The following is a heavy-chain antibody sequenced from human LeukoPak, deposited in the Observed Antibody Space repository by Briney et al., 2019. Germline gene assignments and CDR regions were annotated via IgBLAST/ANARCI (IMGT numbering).Heavy chain of an antibody. CDR1: GFTFSSYA. V-gene: IGHV3-23*01. J-gene: IGHJ4*02. CDR2: ISGSGGST. CDR3: AKGVGSGSYCEVDY. D-gene: IGHD3-10*01. Sequence: GGSLRLSCAASGFTFSSYAMSWVRQAPGKGLEWVSAISGSGGSTYYADSVKGRFTISRDNSKNTLYLQMNSLRAEDTALYYCAKGVGSGSYCEVDYWGQGTLVTVSS.